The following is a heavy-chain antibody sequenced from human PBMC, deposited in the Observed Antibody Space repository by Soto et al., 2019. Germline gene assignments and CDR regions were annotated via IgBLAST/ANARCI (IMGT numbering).Heavy chain of an antibody. V-gene: IGHV4-39*01. CDR1: GGSISSSSYY. CDR3: ASGYDYIWGSQPSSDY. J-gene: IGHJ4*02. CDR2: IYYSGST. Sequence: SETLSLTCTVSGGSISSSSYYWGWIRQPPGKGLEWIGSIYYSGSTYYNPSLKSRVTISVDTSKNQFSLKLSSVTAADTAVYYCASGYDYIWGSQPSSDYWGQGTLVTVSS. D-gene: IGHD3-16*01.